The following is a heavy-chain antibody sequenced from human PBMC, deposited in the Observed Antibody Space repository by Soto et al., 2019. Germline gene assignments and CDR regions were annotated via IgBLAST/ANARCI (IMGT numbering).Heavy chain of an antibody. J-gene: IGHJ6*02. D-gene: IGHD2-15*01. CDR3: AKDGEGIVGVVAASYGMDV. CDR2: ISHDGSNK. Sequence: QVQLVESGGGVVQPGRSLRLSCAASGFTFSSYGMHWVRQAPGKGLEWVAVISHDGSNKYYADSVKGRFTISRDNSKNTLHLQMNSLRAEDTAVYYCAKDGEGIVGVVAASYGMDVRGQGTTVTVSS. V-gene: IGHV3-30*18. CDR1: GFTFSSYG.